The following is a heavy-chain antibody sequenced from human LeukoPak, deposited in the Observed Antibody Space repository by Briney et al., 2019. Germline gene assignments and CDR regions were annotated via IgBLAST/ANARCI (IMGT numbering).Heavy chain of an antibody. CDR3: ARVGKNGWDFDH. CDR2: INEAGSLK. V-gene: IGHV3-7*01. J-gene: IGHJ4*02. D-gene: IGHD6-19*01. Sequence: PGGSLRLSCAASGFIFSSYWMSWVRQAPGKGLEWVTIINEAGSLKYYVDSVKGRFTISRDNTKNSLYLQMSTLRVEDTAVYYCARVGKNGWDFDHWGQGTLVTVSS. CDR1: GFIFSSYW.